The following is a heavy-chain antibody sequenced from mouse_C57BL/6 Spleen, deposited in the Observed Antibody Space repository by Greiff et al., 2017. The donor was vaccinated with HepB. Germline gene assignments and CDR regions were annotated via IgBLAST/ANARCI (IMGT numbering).Heavy chain of an antibody. CDR1: GYTFTSYW. Sequence: QVQLQQPGAELVKPGASVKMSCKASGYTFTSYWITWVKQRPGQGLEWIGDIYPGSGSTNYNEKFKSKATLTVDTSSSTAYMQLSSLTSEDSAVYYCARRDYDENWFAYWGQRTLVTVSA. J-gene: IGHJ3*01. CDR3: ARRDYDENWFAY. CDR2: IYPGSGST. D-gene: IGHD2-4*01. V-gene: IGHV1-55*01.